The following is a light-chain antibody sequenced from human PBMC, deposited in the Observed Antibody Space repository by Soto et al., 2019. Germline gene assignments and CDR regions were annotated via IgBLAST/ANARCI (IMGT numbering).Light chain of an antibody. J-gene: IGKJ4*01. V-gene: IGKV1-39*01. CDR1: QGISSY. CDR2: AAS. CDR3: QQSYSAPT. Sequence: IQMTQSPSSLSASVGDRVTISCRASQGISSYLNWDQQKPGRAPKLLIYAASSLQSGVPSRFSASGSGTDFTLTINSLQPEDFANYYCQQSYSAPTFGGGTKVEIK.